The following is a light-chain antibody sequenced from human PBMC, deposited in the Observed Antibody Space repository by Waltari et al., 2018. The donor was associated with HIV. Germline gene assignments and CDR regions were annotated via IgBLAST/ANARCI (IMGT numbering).Light chain of an antibody. CDR2: EVN. Sequence: QPALTQPPSASGPPGQSVTISCTGTSLNIGTYTYVPWYQQHPGRAPNLLIYEVNKRPSGVPDRFSGSKSANTASLTVSGLQVADEADYYCSSYAGNNNYVFGTGTRVTVL. CDR3: SSYAGNNNYV. CDR1: SLNIGTYTY. V-gene: IGLV2-8*01. J-gene: IGLJ1*01.